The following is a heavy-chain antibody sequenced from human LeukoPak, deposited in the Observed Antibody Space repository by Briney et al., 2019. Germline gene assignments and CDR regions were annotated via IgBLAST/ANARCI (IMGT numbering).Heavy chain of an antibody. CDR3: ARVRDILTGYYRDAFDI. D-gene: IGHD3-9*01. Sequence: GASVKVSCKASGYTFTSYGISWVRQAPGQGLEWMGWISAYNGNTNYAQKLQGRVTMTTGTSTSTAYMELRSLRSDDTAVYYCARVRDILTGYYRDAFDIWGQGTMVTVSS. J-gene: IGHJ3*02. V-gene: IGHV1-18*01. CDR1: GYTFTSYG. CDR2: ISAYNGNT.